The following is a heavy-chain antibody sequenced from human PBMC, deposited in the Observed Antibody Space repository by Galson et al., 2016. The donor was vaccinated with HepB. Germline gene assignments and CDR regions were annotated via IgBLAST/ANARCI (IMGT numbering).Heavy chain of an antibody. CDR1: GFTFSSYG. Sequence: SLRLSCAASGFTFSSYGMHWVRQAPGKGLEWVAGIWYDGSNKYYADSVKGRFTISRDNSKNTLYLQMNSLRAEDTAVYYCARDVFYGSSVYYSNWFDPWGQGTLVTVSS. CDR3: ARDVFYGSSVYYSNWFDP. D-gene: IGHD3-22*01. J-gene: IGHJ5*02. CDR2: IWYDGSNK. V-gene: IGHV3-33*01.